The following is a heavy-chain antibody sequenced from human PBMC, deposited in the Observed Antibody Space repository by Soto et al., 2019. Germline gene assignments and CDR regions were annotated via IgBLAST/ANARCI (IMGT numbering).Heavy chain of an antibody. CDR3: ARRFYYDSSGYFDY. J-gene: IGHJ4*02. CDR1: GGSISSSXYY. CDR2: IYYSGST. V-gene: IGHV4-39*01. Sequence: PSETLSLTCTVSGGSISSSXYYWGWIRQPPGKGLEWIGSIYYSGSTYYNPSLKSRVTISVDTSKNQFSLKLSSVTAADTAVYYCARRFYYDSSGYFDYWGQGTLVTVSS. D-gene: IGHD3-22*01.